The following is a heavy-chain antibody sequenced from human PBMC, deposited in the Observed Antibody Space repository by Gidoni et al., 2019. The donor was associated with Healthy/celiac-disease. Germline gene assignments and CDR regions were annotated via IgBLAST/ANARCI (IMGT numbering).Heavy chain of an antibody. D-gene: IGHD3-3*01. CDR1: GFTFSSYA. CDR2: ISYDGSNK. V-gene: IGHV3-30-3*01. Sequence: QVQLVESVGGVVQPGRSLRLSCAASGFTFSSYAMHWVRQAPGKGLEWVAVISYDGSNKYYADSVKGRFTISRDNSKNTLYLQMNSLRAEDTAVYYCARRDYDFWSGYYGHEDNWFDPWGQGTLVTVSS. CDR3: ARRDYDFWSGYYGHEDNWFDP. J-gene: IGHJ5*02.